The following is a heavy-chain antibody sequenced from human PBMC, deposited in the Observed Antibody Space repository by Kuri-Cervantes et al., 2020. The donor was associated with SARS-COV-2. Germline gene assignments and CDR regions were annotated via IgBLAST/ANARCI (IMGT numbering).Heavy chain of an antibody. J-gene: IGHJ4*02. CDR1: GGTFSSYA. CDR2: IIPIFGTA. CDR3: ARDYYYDSSGYYYRFDY. D-gene: IGHD3-22*01. Sequence: VKVSCKASGGTFSSYAISWVRQAPGQGLEWMGGIIPIFGTANYAQKFQGRVTITADKSTSTAYMELSSLRSEDTAVYYCARDYYYDSSGYYYRFDYWGQGTLVTVSS. V-gene: IGHV1-69*06.